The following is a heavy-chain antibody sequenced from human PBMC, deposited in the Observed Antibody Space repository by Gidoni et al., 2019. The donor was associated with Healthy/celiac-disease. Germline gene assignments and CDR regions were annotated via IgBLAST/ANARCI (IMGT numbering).Heavy chain of an antibody. V-gene: IGHV3-21*01. CDR2: ISSSSSYM. CDR3: ARSPSYWYFDY. Sequence: EVQLVESGGGLVKPGGSLRLSCAASGFTFSSYSMNWVRQAPGKGLEWVSSISSSSSYMSYADSVKGRFTISRDNAKNSLYLQMNSLRAEDTAVYYCARSPSYWYFDYWGQGTLVTVSS. CDR1: GFTFSSYS. D-gene: IGHD2-8*02. J-gene: IGHJ4*02.